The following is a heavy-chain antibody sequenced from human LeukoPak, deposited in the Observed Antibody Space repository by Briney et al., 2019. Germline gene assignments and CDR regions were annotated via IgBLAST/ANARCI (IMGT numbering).Heavy chain of an antibody. CDR2: IWYDGSYK. J-gene: IGHJ5*02. CDR3: AGGLRWFDP. CDR1: GFPFSSFG. D-gene: IGHD2-15*01. V-gene: IGHV3-33*01. Sequence: GRSLRLSCAASGFPFSSFGMNWVRQAPGKGLEWVAVIWYDGSYKYYADSVKGRFTISRDNSENTLFLQMNSLRVEDTGVYYCAGGLRWFDPWGQGTLVTVSS.